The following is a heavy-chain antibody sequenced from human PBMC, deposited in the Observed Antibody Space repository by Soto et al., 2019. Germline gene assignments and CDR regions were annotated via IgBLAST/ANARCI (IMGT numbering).Heavy chain of an antibody. CDR3: AREVLAVAGYYYYGTDV. J-gene: IGHJ6*02. V-gene: IGHV6-1*01. D-gene: IGHD6-19*01. Sequence: SQTLSLTGAISGDNVSSHSAAWNWIRQSPSRGLEWLGRTYYRSKWYNDYAVSVKSRITINPDTSKNQFSLQLNSVTPEDTAVYYCAREVLAVAGYYYYGTDVWGQGTTVTVSS. CDR1: GDNVSSHSAA. CDR2: TYYRSKWYN.